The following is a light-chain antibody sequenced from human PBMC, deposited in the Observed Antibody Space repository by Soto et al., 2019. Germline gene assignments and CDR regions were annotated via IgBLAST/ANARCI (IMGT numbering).Light chain of an antibody. CDR2: AAS. J-gene: IGKJ3*01. Sequence: EIVLTQSPATLSVSPGETATLSCRASQSVGIHLAWFQQKPGQPPRLFIYAASTRATGIPARFSGSGSGTELTLTVSSLQSEDFAVYFCQQYNSWPLTFGPGTKVDLK. CDR1: QSVGIH. CDR3: QQYNSWPLT. V-gene: IGKV3-15*01.